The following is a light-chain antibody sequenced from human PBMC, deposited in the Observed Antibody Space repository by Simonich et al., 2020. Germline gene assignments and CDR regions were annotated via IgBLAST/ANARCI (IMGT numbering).Light chain of an antibody. J-gene: IGLJ2*01. CDR1: SSNIGSNY. CDR3: AAWDDSLSGPV. Sequence: QSVLTQPPSASGTPGQRVTISCSGSSSNIGSNYVYWYQQLPGTAPKLLIYRNNLRPSGVPDRFAGSKSGTSASLAISGRRSEDEADYYCAAWDDSLSGPVFGGGTKLTVL. CDR2: RNN. V-gene: IGLV1-47*01.